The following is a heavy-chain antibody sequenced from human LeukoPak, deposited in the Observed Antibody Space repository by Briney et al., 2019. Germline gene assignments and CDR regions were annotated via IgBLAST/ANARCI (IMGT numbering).Heavy chain of an antibody. J-gene: IGHJ4*02. D-gene: IGHD3-10*01. Sequence: GGSLRLSCAASGFNFGSHWMSWVRQAPGKGLEWVSGINSGGSTYYADSVKGRFTISRDNSKNTVYLQMNSLRAEDTAVYHCAKGRVRAVINYLYDYWGQGTLVTVSS. CDR1: GFNFGSHW. CDR2: INSGGST. CDR3: AKGRVRAVINYLYDY. V-gene: IGHV3-23*01.